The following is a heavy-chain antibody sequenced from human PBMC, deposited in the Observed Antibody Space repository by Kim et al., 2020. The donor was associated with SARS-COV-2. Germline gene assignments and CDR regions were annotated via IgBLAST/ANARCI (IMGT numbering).Heavy chain of an antibody. D-gene: IGHD5-12*01. V-gene: IGHV4-39*01. J-gene: IGHJ4*02. CDR3: ATELGGYVSLFDY. Sequence: SHPSLKSRVTISVDTSKNQFSLKLSSVTAADTAVYYCATELGGYVSLFDYWGQGTLVTVSS.